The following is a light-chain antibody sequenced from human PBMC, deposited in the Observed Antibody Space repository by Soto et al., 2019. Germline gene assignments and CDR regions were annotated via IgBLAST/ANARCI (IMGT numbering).Light chain of an antibody. J-gene: IGKJ1*01. CDR1: QSVSSN. Sequence: EIVMTQSPATLSVSPGERATLSCRASQSVSSNLAWYQQKPGQAPRRLIYGASTRATGIPAGFSGSGSGTEFTLTNSSLQSEDFAVYHCQQYNNWPQTFGQGTKVEIK. V-gene: IGKV3-15*01. CDR3: QQYNNWPQT. CDR2: GAS.